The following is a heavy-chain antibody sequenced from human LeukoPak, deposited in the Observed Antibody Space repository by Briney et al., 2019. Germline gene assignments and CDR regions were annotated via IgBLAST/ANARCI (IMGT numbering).Heavy chain of an antibody. CDR3: ASVTAELYYYYGMGV. Sequence: ASVKVSCKASGYTFTSYAMHWVRQAPGQRLEWMGWINAGNGNTKYSQKFQGRVTITRDTSASTAYMELSSLRSEDTAVYYCASVTAELYYYYGMGVWGQGTTVTVSS. D-gene: IGHD5-18*01. CDR2: INAGNGNT. V-gene: IGHV1-3*01. CDR1: GYTFTSYA. J-gene: IGHJ6*02.